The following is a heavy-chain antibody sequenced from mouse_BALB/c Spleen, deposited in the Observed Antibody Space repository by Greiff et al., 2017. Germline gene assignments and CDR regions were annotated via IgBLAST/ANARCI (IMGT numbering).Heavy chain of an antibody. CDR2: ISSGGSYT. Sequence: EVKLMEPGGDLVKPGGSLKLSCAASGFTFSSYGMSWVRQTPDKRLEWVATISSGGSYTYYPDSVKGRFTISRDNAKNTLYLQMSSLKSEDTAMYYCASDYYGSSYLYAMDYWGQGTSVTVSS. V-gene: IGHV5-6*01. J-gene: IGHJ4*01. D-gene: IGHD1-1*01. CDR1: GFTFSSYG. CDR3: ASDYYGSSYLYAMDY.